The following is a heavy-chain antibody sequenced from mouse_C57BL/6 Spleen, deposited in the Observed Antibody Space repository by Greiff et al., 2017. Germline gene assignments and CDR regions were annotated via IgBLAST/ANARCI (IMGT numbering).Heavy chain of an antibody. D-gene: IGHD3-3*01. CDR2: ISSGGDYI. CDR3: TRERRTASNYFDY. Sequence: EVQVVESGEGLVKPGGSLKLSCAASGFTFSSYAMSWVRQTPEKRLEWVAYISSGGDYIYYADTVKGRFTISRDNARNTLYLQMSSLKSEDTAMYYCTRERRTASNYFDYWGQGTTLTVSS. V-gene: IGHV5-9-1*02. J-gene: IGHJ2*01. CDR1: GFTFSSYA.